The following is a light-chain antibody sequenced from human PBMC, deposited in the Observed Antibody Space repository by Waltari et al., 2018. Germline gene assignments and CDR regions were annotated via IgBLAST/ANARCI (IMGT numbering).Light chain of an antibody. CDR3: QSADDSYML. CDR1: SGSIDSDY. V-gene: IGLV6-57*03. Sequence: VFTQPHSVSGSPGQTVIISCTRSSGSIDSDYVQWFQQRPGNAPTAVIYKDNQRPSGVPDRFSGSIDSSSNSASLAISGLKSDDEADYFCQSADDSYMLFGGGTRLTVL. J-gene: IGLJ2*01. CDR2: KDN.